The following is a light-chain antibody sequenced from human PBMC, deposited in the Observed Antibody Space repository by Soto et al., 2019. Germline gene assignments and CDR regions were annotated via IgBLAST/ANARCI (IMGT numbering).Light chain of an antibody. J-gene: IGLJ3*02. CDR1: SSDVGGYNY. CDR2: DVS. Sequence: QSALTQSASVSGSPGQSITISCTGTSSDVGGYNYVSWYQQHPGKAPKLIIYDVSNRPSGVSTRFSGSKSGNTASLTISGLQAEDEADYSCISYTCTNSRVFGGGTQLTVL. CDR3: ISYTCTNSRV. V-gene: IGLV2-14*01.